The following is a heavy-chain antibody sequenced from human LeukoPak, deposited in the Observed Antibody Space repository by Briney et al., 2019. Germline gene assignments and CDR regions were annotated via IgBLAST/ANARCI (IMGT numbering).Heavy chain of an antibody. J-gene: IGHJ5*02. CDR3: AREGQWLPDWFDP. CDR2: VYYSGST. CDR1: GGFISTYY. D-gene: IGHD6-19*01. Sequence: SETLSLTCSVSGGFISTYYWSWIPQPPGKGLEWIGYVYYSGSTNYNPSLKSRVTIPVDTSKNQFSLKLSSVTAADTAVYYCAREGQWLPDWFDPWRQGTLVTVSS. V-gene: IGHV4-59*12.